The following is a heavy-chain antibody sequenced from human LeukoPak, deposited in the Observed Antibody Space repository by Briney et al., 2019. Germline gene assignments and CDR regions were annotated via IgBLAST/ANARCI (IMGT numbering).Heavy chain of an antibody. V-gene: IGHV3-30-3*01. CDR3: ARDGPSAYYDFWSAPDY. D-gene: IGHD3-3*01. CDR2: ISYDGSNK. J-gene: IGHJ4*02. CDR1: GFTFSSYA. Sequence: GGSLRLSCAASGFTFSSYAMHWVRQAPGKGLEWVAVISYDGSNKYYADSVKGRFTISRDNSKNTLYLQMNSLRAEDTAVYYCARDGPSAYYDFWSAPDYWGQGTLVTVSS.